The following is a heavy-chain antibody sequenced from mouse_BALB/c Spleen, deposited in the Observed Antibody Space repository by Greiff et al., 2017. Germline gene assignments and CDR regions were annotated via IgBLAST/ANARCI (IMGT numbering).Heavy chain of an antibody. J-gene: IGHJ1*01. Sequence: QVQLKQSGPGLVAPSQSLSITCTVSGFSLTSYGVHWVRQPPGKGLEWLGVIWAGGSTNYNSALMSRLSISKDNSKSQVFLKMNSLQTADTAMYYCDRDGDNYGYFDFWGAGTTVTVSS. D-gene: IGHD2-13*01. CDR2: IWAGGST. CDR3: DRDGDNYGYFDF. CDR1: GFSLTSYG. V-gene: IGHV2-9*02.